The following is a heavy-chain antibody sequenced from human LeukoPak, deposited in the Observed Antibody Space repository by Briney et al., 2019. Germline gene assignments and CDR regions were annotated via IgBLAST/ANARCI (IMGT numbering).Heavy chain of an antibody. J-gene: IGHJ4*02. D-gene: IGHD2-8*01. Sequence: PSETLSLTCAVYGGSFSGYYWSWIRQPPGKGLEWIGEINHSGSTNYNPSLKSRVTISVDTSKNQFSLKLSSVTAADTAVYYCARLNLLGYCTNDVCPAGGFPFDSWAQGTLVTVSS. V-gene: IGHV4-34*01. CDR2: INHSGST. CDR3: ARLNLLGYCTNDVCPAGGFPFDS. CDR1: GGSFSGYY.